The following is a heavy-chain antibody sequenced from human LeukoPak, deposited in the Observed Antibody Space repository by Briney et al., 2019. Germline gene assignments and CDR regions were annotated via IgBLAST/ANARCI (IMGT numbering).Heavy chain of an antibody. CDR2: IYYSGST. CDR1: GGSISSYY. CDR3: ARTIVGATEPYYYYGMDV. V-gene: IGHV4-59*01. J-gene: IGHJ6*02. D-gene: IGHD1-26*01. Sequence: SETLSLTCTVSGGSISSYYWSWIRQPPGKGLEWIGYIYYSGSTNYNPSLKSRVTISVDTSKNQFSLKLRSVTAADTAVYYCARTIVGATEPYYYYGMDVWGQGTTVTVSS.